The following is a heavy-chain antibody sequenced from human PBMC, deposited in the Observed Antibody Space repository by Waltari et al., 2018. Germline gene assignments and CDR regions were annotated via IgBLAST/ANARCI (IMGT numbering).Heavy chain of an antibody. Sequence: QLQLQESGPGLVKPPETLSLTCTVSGGSISSSSYYWGWIRQPPGKGLEWIGSSYYSGSTYYDPALKSRVTMSVDTSKNQFSLKLSSVTAADTAVYFCAREIERGPGRWFDPWGQGTLVTVSS. V-gene: IGHV4-39*07. J-gene: IGHJ5*02. CDR1: GGSISSSSYY. CDR3: AREIERGPGRWFDP. CDR2: SYYSGST. D-gene: IGHD1-26*01.